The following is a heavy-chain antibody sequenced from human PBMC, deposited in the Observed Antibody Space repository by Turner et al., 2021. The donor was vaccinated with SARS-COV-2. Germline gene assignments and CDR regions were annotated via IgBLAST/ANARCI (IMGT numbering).Heavy chain of an antibody. V-gene: IGHV4-39*01. Sequence: QLQLQESGPGLVKPSETLSLTCTVSGGPISSSSYYWGWIRQPPGKGLEWIGSIYYSGTTYYNPSHKSRVTISVDTSKNQFSLKLSSVTAADTAVYYCARYGSGYRTDDAFDIWGQGTMVTISS. J-gene: IGHJ3*02. D-gene: IGHD3-3*01. CDR2: IYYSGTT. CDR1: GGPISSSSYY. CDR3: ARYGSGYRTDDAFDI.